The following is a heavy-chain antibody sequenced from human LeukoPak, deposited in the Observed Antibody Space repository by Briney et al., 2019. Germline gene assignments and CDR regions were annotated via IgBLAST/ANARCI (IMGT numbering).Heavy chain of an antibody. J-gene: IGHJ4*02. Sequence: PGGSLRLSCAASGFTFSSYEMNWVRQAPGKGLEWVSYISGSGTTIYHADSVKGRFTISRDNAKNSLYLQMSSLRAEDTAVYYCAPGDCSGGSCVDWGQGTLVTVSS. V-gene: IGHV3-48*03. CDR2: ISGSGTTI. D-gene: IGHD2-15*01. CDR3: APGDCSGGSCVD. CDR1: GFTFSSYE.